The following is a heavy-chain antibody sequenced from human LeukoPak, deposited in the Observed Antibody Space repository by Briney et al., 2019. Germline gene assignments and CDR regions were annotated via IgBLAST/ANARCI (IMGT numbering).Heavy chain of an antibody. CDR3: ARSRDFWSGYGAPHDAFDI. Sequence: SQTLSLTCAVSGGSISSGGYSWSWIRQPPGKGLEWIGYIYYSGSTNYNPSLKSRVTISVDTSKNQFSLKLSSVTAADTAVYYCARSRDFWSGYGAPHDAFDIWGQGTMVTVSS. V-gene: IGHV4-61*08. J-gene: IGHJ3*02. D-gene: IGHD3-3*01. CDR1: GGSISSGGYS. CDR2: IYYSGST.